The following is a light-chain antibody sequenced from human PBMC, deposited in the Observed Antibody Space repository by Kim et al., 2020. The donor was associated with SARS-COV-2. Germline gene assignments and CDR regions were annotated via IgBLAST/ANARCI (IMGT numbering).Light chain of an antibody. CDR1: SNTIGSYNY. Sequence: GQWITISCTGTSNTIGSYNYVSWYQQHPGKAPKLMIHDVNHRPSGISNRFSGSKSGNTASLTISGLQAEDEADYYCSSYTSSSTFVFGTGTKVTVL. J-gene: IGLJ1*01. CDR3: SSYTSSSTFV. CDR2: DVN. V-gene: IGLV2-14*03.